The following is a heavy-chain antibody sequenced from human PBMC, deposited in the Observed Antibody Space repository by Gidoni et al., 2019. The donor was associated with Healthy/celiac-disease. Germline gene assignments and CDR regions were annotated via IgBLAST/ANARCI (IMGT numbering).Heavy chain of an antibody. Sequence: EVQLLESGGRLVQPGGSLRLSWAASGFIFSRYVLPWVRQAPGKGVEGGPGLSNNGRNTYYADSVKGRFTISRDNSKDTVYLQMNSLRAEDTALYYCAREVYGDYSWGQGTLVTVSS. CDR3: AREVYGDYS. V-gene: IGHV3-23*01. D-gene: IGHD4-17*01. J-gene: IGHJ4*02. CDR1: GFIFSRYV. CDR2: LSNNGRNT.